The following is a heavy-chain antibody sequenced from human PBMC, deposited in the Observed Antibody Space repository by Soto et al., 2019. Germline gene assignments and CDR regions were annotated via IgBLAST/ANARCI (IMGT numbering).Heavy chain of an antibody. CDR2: MSGDGKTI. V-gene: IGHV3-74*01. CDR3: ARTYVPGIAGFDP. Sequence: PGGSLRLSCAASGFTFSNYFMHWVRQVPGEGLVWVSRMSGDGKTISYADSVKGRFTISRDNAKNTLYLQMNSLRVEDTAVYYCARTYVPGIAGFDPWCQGTLVTVSS. D-gene: IGHD1-1*01. J-gene: IGHJ5*02. CDR1: GFTFSNYF.